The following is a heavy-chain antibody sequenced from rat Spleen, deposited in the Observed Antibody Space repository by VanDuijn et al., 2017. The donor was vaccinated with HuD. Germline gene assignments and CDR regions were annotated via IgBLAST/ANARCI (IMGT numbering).Heavy chain of an antibody. Sequence: EVQLVESGGGLVHPGRSLKLSCVASGFTFSNYGMAWVRQAPTKGLEWVASIGFGNDNTYYRDSVKGRFTISRENAENTLFLQMDSLRSEDTDTYYCAQWNSKYFIYWGQGTLVTVSS. CDR1: GFTFSNYG. V-gene: IGHV5S13*01. CDR3: AQWNSKYFIY. J-gene: IGHJ3*01. CDR2: IGFGNDNT. D-gene: IGHD4-4*01.